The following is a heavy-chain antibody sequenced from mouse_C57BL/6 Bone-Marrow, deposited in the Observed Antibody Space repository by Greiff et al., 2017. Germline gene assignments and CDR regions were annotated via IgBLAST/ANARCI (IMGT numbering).Heavy chain of an antibody. J-gene: IGHJ1*03. D-gene: IGHD1-1*01. CDR1: GFNIKDDY. CDR2: IDPENGDT. Sequence: VQLKESGAELVRPGASVKLSCTASGFNIKDDYMHWVKQRPEQGLEWIGWIDPENGDTEYASKFQGKATITADTSSNTAYLQLSSLTSEDTAVYYCTTGDYGSPWYFDVWGTGTTVTVSS. CDR3: TTGDYGSPWYFDV. V-gene: IGHV14-4*01.